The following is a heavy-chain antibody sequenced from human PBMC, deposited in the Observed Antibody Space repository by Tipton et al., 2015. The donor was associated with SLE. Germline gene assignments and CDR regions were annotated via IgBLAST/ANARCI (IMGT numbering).Heavy chain of an antibody. J-gene: IGHJ4*02. CDR2: IYTSAST. Sequence: TLSLTCTVSGGSISGYYWSWVRQPAGKGLEWIGRIYTSASTIYNPSLKSRVTLSSDTPKNQFSLRVRSVTAADTAVYYCARSELIGNTNYWGQGALVTVSS. D-gene: IGHD1-7*01. CDR1: GGSISGYY. V-gene: IGHV4-4*07. CDR3: ARSELIGNTNY.